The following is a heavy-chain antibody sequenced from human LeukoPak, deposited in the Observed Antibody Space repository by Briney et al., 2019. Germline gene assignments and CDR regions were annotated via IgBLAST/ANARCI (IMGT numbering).Heavy chain of an antibody. CDR1: GFAVSSNY. J-gene: IGHJ4*02. Sequence: PGGSLRLSCAASGFAVSSNYMSWVRQAPGKGLEYVSAISSNGGSTYYANSVKGRFTISRDNSKNTLYLQMNSLRAEDTAVYYCAKDGPHYYDSSGYYFDYWGQGTLVTVSS. CDR3: AKDGPHYYDSSGYYFDY. D-gene: IGHD3-22*01. V-gene: IGHV3-64*01. CDR2: ISSNGGST.